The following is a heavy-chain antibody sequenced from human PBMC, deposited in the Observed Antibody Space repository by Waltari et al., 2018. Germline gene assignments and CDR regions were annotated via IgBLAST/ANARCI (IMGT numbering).Heavy chain of an antibody. Sequence: QVQLVQSGAEVKKPGASVKVSCKVSGYTLTELSMHWLRQAPGKGLEWMGGFDPEDGETNDAQKLQGRVTMTRDTSISTAYMELSRLRSDDTAVYYCAREGGDYNYYYYYGMDVWGQGTTVTVSS. J-gene: IGHJ6*02. CDR3: AREGGDYNYYYYYGMDV. V-gene: IGHV1-24*01. D-gene: IGHD4-17*01. CDR1: GYTLTELS. CDR2: FDPEDGET.